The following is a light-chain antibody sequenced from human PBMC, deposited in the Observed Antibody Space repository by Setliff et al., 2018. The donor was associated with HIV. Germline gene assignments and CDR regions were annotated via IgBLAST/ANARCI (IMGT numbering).Light chain of an antibody. V-gene: IGKV4-1*01. CDR3: QQYYSTLWT. Sequence: DIVMTQSPASLAVSLGERATINCKSSQTLLYSSNNKNYLAWYQQKSGQPPKLLIYWASTRESGVSDRFSGSGSGTDFTLTISSLQAEDVAVYYCQQYYSTLWTFGQGTKVDIK. CDR2: WAS. J-gene: IGKJ1*01. CDR1: QTLLYSSNNKNY.